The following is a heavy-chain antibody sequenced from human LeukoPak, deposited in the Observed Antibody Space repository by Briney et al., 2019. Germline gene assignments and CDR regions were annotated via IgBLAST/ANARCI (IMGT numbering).Heavy chain of an antibody. D-gene: IGHD3-22*01. J-gene: IGHJ4*02. CDR2: ISSSGSTI. CDR3: AKDYYDSSGYFQYYFDY. Sequence: GGSLRLSCAASGFTFSSYEMNWVRQAPGKGLEWVSYISSSGSTIYYADSVKGRFTISRDNSKNTLCLQMNSLRAEDTAVYYCAKDYYDSSGYFQYYFDYWGQGTLVTVSS. V-gene: IGHV3-48*03. CDR1: GFTFSSYE.